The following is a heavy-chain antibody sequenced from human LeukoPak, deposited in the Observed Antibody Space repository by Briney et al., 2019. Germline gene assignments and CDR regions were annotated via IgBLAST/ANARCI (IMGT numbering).Heavy chain of an antibody. Sequence: PSETLSLTCTVSGGSISSSSYYWGWIRQPPGKGLEWIGSIYYSGSTYYNPSLKSRVTISVDTSKNQFSLKLSSVTAADTAVYYCARLVSDSSGYYNDYWGQGTLVTVSS. CDR2: IYYSGST. J-gene: IGHJ4*02. CDR3: ARLVSDSSGYYNDY. CDR1: GGSISSSSYY. D-gene: IGHD3-22*01. V-gene: IGHV4-39*01.